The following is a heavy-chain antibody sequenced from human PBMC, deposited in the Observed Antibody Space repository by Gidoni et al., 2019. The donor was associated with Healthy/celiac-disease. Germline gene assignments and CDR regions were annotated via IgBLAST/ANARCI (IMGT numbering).Heavy chain of an antibody. J-gene: IGHJ6*02. D-gene: IGHD5-18*01. CDR2: IFSNDEK. V-gene: IGHV2-26*01. Sequence: QVTLKESGPVLVKPTETITLTCTVSGFSLSNARMGVSWIRQPPGKALEWLAHIFSNDEKSYSTSLKSRLTISKDTSNSQVVLTMTNMDPVDTATYYCARIHVGDTAMGHYYYGMDVWGQGTTVTVSS. CDR3: ARIHVGDTAMGHYYYGMDV. CDR1: GFSLSNARMG.